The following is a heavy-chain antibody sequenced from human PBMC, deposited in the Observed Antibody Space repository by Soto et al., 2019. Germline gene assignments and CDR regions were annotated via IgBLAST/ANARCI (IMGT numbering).Heavy chain of an antibody. D-gene: IGHD6-19*01. V-gene: IGHV4-31*03. CDR3: ARSPLGYSRGWYLDY. Sequence: QVQLQESGPGLVKPSQTLSLTCTVSGGSISSGGYYWSWIRQHPGKGLEWIGYIYYSGSTYYNPSLKSRVTISVDTSKNEFAMKLSAVTAAGTAVYYCARSPLGYSRGWYLDYWGQGTLVNVSS. J-gene: IGHJ4*02. CDR1: GGSISSGGYY. CDR2: IYYSGST.